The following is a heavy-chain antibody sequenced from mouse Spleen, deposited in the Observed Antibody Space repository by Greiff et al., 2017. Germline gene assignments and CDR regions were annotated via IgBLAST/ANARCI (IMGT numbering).Heavy chain of an antibody. D-gene: IGHD1-2*01. V-gene: IGHV1-54*01. J-gene: IGHJ2*01. CDR2: INPGSGGT. Sequence: VKVVESGAELVRPGTSVKVSCKASGYAFTNYLIEWVKQRPGQGLEWIGVINPGSGGTNYNEKFKGKATLTADKSSSTAYMQLSSLTSDDSAVYFCARLLRPYYFDYWGQGTTLTVSS. CDR3: ARLLRPYYFDY. CDR1: GYAFTNYL.